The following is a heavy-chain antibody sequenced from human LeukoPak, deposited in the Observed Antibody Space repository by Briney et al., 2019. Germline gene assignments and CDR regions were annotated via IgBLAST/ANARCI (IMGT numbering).Heavy chain of an antibody. D-gene: IGHD4-23*01. J-gene: IGHJ4*02. Sequence: SETLSLTCAVYGGSFSGYYWSGIRQPPGKGLEGIVEINHSGSTNYNPSLKRRVTISVDTSKNQFSLKLSSVTDAATAVYYRAREDIGHSGNVGYWGQGTLVTVSS. CDR2: INHSGST. CDR1: GGSFSGYY. V-gene: IGHV4-34*01. CDR3: AREDIGHSGNVGY.